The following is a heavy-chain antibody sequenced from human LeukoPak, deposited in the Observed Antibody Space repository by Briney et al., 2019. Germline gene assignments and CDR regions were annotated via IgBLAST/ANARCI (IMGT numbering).Heavy chain of an antibody. CDR3: ARGLRSYCSGGSCYGPVVDLDY. CDR1: GGSISSYY. V-gene: IGHV4-4*07. CDR2: IYTSGST. J-gene: IGHJ4*02. D-gene: IGHD2-15*01. Sequence: SETLSLTCTVSGGSISSYYWSWIRQPAGKGLEWIGRIYTSGSTNYNPSLKSRVTMSVDTSKNQISLKLSSVTAADTAVYYCARGLRSYCSGGSCYGPVVDLDYWGQGTLVTVSS.